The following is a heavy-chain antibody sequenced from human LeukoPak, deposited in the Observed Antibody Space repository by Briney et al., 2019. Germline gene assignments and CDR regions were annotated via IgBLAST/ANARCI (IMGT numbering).Heavy chain of an antibody. CDR1: GGSISSGGYY. CDR3: ARYYGSGRTNWFDP. J-gene: IGHJ5*02. D-gene: IGHD3-10*01. CDR2: IYYSGST. Sequence: SETLSLTCSVSGGSISSGGYYWSWIRQHPGKGLGWIGYIYYSGSTYYNPSLKSRVTISVDTSKNQFSLKLSSVTAADTAVYYCARYYGSGRTNWFDPWGQGTLVTVSS. V-gene: IGHV4-31*03.